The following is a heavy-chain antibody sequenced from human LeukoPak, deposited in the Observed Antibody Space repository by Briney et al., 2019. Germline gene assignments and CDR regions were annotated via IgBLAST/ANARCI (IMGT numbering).Heavy chain of an antibody. CDR3: ARDLDYYDSSGYLDAFDI. J-gene: IGHJ3*02. D-gene: IGHD3-22*01. CDR1: GFTFSSYE. V-gene: IGHV3-48*03. CDR2: ITSSGSTI. Sequence: PGGSLRLSCAASGFTFSSYEMNWVRQAPGKGLEWVSSITSSGSTIYYADSLKGRFTISRDNAKNSLYLQMNSLRAEDTAVYYCARDLDYYDSSGYLDAFDIWGQGTMVTVSS.